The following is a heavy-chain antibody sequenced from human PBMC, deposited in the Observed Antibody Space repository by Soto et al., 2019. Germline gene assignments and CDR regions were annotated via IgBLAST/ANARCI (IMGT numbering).Heavy chain of an antibody. D-gene: IGHD4-17*01. V-gene: IGHV1-69*02. Sequence: SVKVSCKASGGTFSSYTISWVRQAPGQGLEWMGRIIPILGIANYAQKFQGRVTITADKSTSTAYMELSSLRSEDTAVYYCASLHDYGDYTSDYWGQGTLVTVSS. CDR3: ASLHDYGDYTSDY. J-gene: IGHJ4*02. CDR2: IIPILGIA. CDR1: GGTFSSYT.